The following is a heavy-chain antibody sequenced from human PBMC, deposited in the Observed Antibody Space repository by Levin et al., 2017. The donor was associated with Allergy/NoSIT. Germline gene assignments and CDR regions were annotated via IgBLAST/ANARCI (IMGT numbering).Heavy chain of an antibody. CDR1: GGSITSYY. V-gene: IGHV4-59*08. J-gene: IGHJ4*02. D-gene: IGHD3-10*01. Sequence: SCTVSGGSITSYYWHWLRQPPGKGLEWIGYVYHIRSTTYNSSLKSRVTISGDTSKSQFSLKLTSVTAADTAVYFCARGRESLHYFDFWGQGMLVTVSS. CDR2: VYHIRST. CDR3: ARGRESLHYFDF.